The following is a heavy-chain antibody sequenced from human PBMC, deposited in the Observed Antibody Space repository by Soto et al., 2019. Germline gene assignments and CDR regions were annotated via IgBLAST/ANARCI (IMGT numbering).Heavy chain of an antibody. CDR1: GITLSSHG. J-gene: IGHJ5*01. D-gene: IGHD2-2*02. Sequence: QVQVVESGGGVVQPGRSLRLSCAASGITLSSHGMHWVRRAPGKGLEWVAVIWYDGSNKHYADSVKGRFTISRDNSKNTVYLQMNSLRAEDTAVYYCARDLVGRAIPGYNWFDSWGQGTPVTVSS. V-gene: IGHV3-33*01. CDR2: IWYDGSNK. CDR3: ARDLVGRAIPGYNWFDS.